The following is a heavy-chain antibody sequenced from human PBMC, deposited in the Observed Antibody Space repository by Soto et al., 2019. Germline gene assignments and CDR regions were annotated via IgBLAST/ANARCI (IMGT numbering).Heavy chain of an antibody. CDR1: YYSIAYSH. V-gene: IGHV4-59*01. CDR3: ASAGIVGREVNTWFDP. CDR2: ISYRGST. J-gene: IGHJ5*02. Sequence: SDTLSLTCFLLYYSIAYSHWNWMSKTLRQPLEWLGYISYRGSTNYNPSLKSRLTISIDTSKSQISLRLTSMTTADTAVYYCASAGIVGREVNTWFDPWGQGTLVTVS. D-gene: IGHD3-22*01.